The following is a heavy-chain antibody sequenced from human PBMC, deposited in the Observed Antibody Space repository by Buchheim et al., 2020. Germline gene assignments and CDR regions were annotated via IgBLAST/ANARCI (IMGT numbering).Heavy chain of an antibody. CDR3: ARRDLWFGELLSGWFDP. CDR1: GGSISSGGYY. J-gene: IGHJ5*02. V-gene: IGHV4-31*03. Sequence: QVQLQESGPGLVKPSQTLSLTCTVSGGSISSGGYYWSWIRPHPGKGLEWIGYIYYSGSTYYNPSLKSRVTISVDTSKNQFSLKLSSGTAADTAVYYCARRDLWFGELLSGWFDPWGQGTL. CDR2: IYYSGST. D-gene: IGHD3-10*01.